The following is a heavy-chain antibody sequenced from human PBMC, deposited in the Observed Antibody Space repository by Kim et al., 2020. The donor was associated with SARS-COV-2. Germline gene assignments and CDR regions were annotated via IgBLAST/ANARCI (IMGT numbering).Heavy chain of an antibody. CDR3: ARGYGGYNFRPFDY. Sequence: SETLSLTCTVSGGSISSGGYYWSWIRQHPGKGLEWIGYIYYSGSTYYNPSLKSRVTISVDTSKNQFSLKLSSVTAADTAVYYCARGYGGYNFRPFDYWGQGTLVTVSS. CDR2: IYYSGST. D-gene: IGHD5-12*01. CDR1: GGSISSGGYY. V-gene: IGHV4-31*03. J-gene: IGHJ4*02.